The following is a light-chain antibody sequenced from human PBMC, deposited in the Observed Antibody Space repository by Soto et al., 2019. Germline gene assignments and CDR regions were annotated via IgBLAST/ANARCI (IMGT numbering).Light chain of an antibody. CDR1: QSVSSSY. J-gene: IGKJ2*01. V-gene: IGKV3-20*01. CDR2: GAS. Sequence: LSPGERATLSCRASQSVSSSYLAWYQQKAGQAPRLLIYGASSRATGIPDRFSGSGSGTDFTLTISRLEPEDFAVYYCQQYGNSPPYTFGQGTKLEIK. CDR3: QQYGNSPPYT.